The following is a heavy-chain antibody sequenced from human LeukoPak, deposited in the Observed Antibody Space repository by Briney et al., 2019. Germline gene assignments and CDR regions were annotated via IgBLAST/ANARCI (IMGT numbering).Heavy chain of an antibody. D-gene: IGHD3-10*01. V-gene: IGHV4-39*07. J-gene: IGHJ3*02. CDR3: ARGAYGSGSYLGFAFDI. CDR1: GGSISSTSYY. Sequence: SETLSLTCTVSGGSISSTSYYWGWIRQPPGKGLEWIGSIYYSGSTYYNPSLKSRVAISADRSKNQFSLKLSSVTAADTAVYYCARGAYGSGSYLGFAFDIWGQGTMVTVSS. CDR2: IYYSGST.